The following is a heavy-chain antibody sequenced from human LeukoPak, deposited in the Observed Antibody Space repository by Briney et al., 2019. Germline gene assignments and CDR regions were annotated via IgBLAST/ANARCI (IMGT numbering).Heavy chain of an antibody. CDR2: ISSSSNYI. J-gene: IGHJ3*02. CDR1: GFTFDDYG. Sequence: GGSLRLSCAAPGFTFDDYGMHWVRQGPGKGLEWVSTISSSSNYIYYADSVKGRFTISRDNAKNSLYLQVNSLRAEDTAVYYCARGLPYNDAFDIWGQGTMVTVSS. D-gene: IGHD4-11*01. V-gene: IGHV3-21*01. CDR3: ARGLPYNDAFDI.